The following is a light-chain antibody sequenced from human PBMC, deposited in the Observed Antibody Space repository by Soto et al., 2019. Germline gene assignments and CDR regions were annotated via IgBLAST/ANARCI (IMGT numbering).Light chain of an antibody. CDR3: QQYNPSSRT. J-gene: IGKJ1*01. CDR1: QTISSW. V-gene: IGKV1-5*03. Sequence: DIQMTQSPSTLSGSVGDRVTITCRASQTISSWLAWYQQKPGKAPKLLIYKASTLKSGVPSRFSGSGSGSEFTLTISSLQPDDFATYYCQQYNPSSRTFGQGTKVDIK. CDR2: KAS.